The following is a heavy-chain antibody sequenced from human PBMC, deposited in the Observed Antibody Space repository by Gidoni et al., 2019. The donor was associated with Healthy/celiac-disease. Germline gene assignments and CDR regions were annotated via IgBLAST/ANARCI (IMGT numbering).Heavy chain of an antibody. V-gene: IGHV3-23*01. CDR3: AKEQYYSGLDY. CDR2: ISGSGGRT. D-gene: IGHD5-12*01. J-gene: IGHJ4*02. CDR1: GFTFSSYA. Sequence: EVQLLESGGGLVQPGGSMRLSCAAPGFTFSSYAISWARQAPGKGVEWVSAISGSGGRTYYADSVKGRFTISRDNSKNTLYLQMNSLRAEDTAVYYCAKEQYYSGLDYWGQGTLVTVSS.